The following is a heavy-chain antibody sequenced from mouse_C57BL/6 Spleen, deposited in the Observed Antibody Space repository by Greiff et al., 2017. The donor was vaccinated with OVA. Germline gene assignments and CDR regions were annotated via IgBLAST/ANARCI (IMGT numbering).Heavy chain of an antibody. Sequence: DVMLVESGGGLVKPGGSLKLSCAASGFTFSSYAMSWVRQTPEKRLEWVATISDGGSYTYYPDNVQGRFTISRDNAKNNLYLQMSHLKSEDTAMYYCAREGRGDFDYWGQGTTLTVSS. CDR3: AREGRGDFDY. D-gene: IGHD3-3*01. CDR1: GFTFSSYA. V-gene: IGHV5-4*01. J-gene: IGHJ2*01. CDR2: ISDGGSYT.